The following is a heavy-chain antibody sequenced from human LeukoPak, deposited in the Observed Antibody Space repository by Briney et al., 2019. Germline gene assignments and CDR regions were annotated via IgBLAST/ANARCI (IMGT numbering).Heavy chain of an antibody. Sequence: AGGSLRLSCAASGFTFSNYNMNWVRQAPGKGLEWVSSISSTSSNIYYAGSVKGRFTISRDNAKNSLYLQMNSLGAEDTAVYYCARSRSGTYGAFDSWGQGTLVTVSS. CDR3: ARSRSGTYGAFDS. CDR2: ISSTSSNI. V-gene: IGHV3-21*01. D-gene: IGHD1-26*01. CDR1: GFTFSNYN. J-gene: IGHJ4*02.